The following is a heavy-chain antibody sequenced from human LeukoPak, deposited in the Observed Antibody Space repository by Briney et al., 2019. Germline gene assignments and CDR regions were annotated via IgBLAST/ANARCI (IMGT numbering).Heavy chain of an antibody. CDR1: GGTFNNYA. CDR2: IIPVFGTT. Sequence: SVKVSCKASGGTFNNYAITWVRQAPGQGLEWMGGIIPVFGTTNYAQKFQDRVTITADESTTTAYMELSSLRSEDTAVYYCAREVPTVLLPPAMMGWFDPWGQGTLVTVSS. D-gene: IGHD2-2*01. V-gene: IGHV1-69*13. CDR3: AREVPTVLLPPAMMGWFDP. J-gene: IGHJ5*02.